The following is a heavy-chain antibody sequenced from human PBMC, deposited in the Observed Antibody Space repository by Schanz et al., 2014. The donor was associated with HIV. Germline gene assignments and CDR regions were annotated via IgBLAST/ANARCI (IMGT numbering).Heavy chain of an antibody. CDR3: ARDWMHYDFWGGMDV. J-gene: IGHJ6*02. CDR1: GFNFRNSW. Sequence: EVQLAESGGGLVQPGGSLRLSCAASGFNFRNSWMTWVRQAPGKGLEWVGDIKKDGNEKHYAASVKGRFTISRDNTENSLYLQMNSLRADDTAIYFCARDWMHYDFWGGMDVWGQGTTVTVSS. V-gene: IGHV3-7*01. D-gene: IGHD3-3*01. CDR2: IKKDGNEK.